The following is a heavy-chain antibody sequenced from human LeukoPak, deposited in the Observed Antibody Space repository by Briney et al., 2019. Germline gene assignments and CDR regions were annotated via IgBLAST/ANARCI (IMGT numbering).Heavy chain of an antibody. D-gene: IGHD4-17*01. CDR3: ARHPYGVLDY. J-gene: IGHJ4*02. CDR1: GFSFNTYW. CDR2: IKQDGSEK. Sequence: GGSLRLSCAVSGFSFNTYWMTWVRQAPGKGLEWVANIKQDGSEKYYVDSVKGRFTISRDNAKNSQYLQMNSLRAEDTAVYYCARHPYGVLDYWGQGTLVTVSS. V-gene: IGHV3-7*01.